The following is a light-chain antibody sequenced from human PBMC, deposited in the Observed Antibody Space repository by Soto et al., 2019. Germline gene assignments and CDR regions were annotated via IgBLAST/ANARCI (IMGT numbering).Light chain of an antibody. Sequence: DIQITQDPSSLSAYLGDRVTITCRASQSISTYLNWYQQKPGKAHELLLYIGSYSQGGVPSRFSGSGSGTQLTLTIRNLQTEDIEPYHCQQSYSTQYTFGRGAKLEI. V-gene: IGKV1-39*01. CDR3: QQSYSTQYT. CDR2: IGS. CDR1: QSISTY. J-gene: IGKJ2*01.